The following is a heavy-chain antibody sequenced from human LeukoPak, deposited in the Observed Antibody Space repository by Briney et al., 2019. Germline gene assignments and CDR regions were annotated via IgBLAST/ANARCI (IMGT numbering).Heavy chain of an antibody. V-gene: IGHV3-23*01. Sequence: GGSLRLSCAASGFTFSSYAMSWVRQAPGKGLEWVSAISGSGGSTYYADSVKGRFTISRDNAKNSLYLQMNSLRAEDTAVYYCARSQSAFDIWGQGTMVTVSS. CDR3: ARSQSAFDI. J-gene: IGHJ3*02. CDR2: ISGSGGST. CDR1: GFTFSSYA.